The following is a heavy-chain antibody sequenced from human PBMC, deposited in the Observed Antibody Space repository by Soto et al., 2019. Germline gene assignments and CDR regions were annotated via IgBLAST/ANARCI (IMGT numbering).Heavy chain of an antibody. J-gene: IGHJ4*02. Sequence: PGESLRLSCEASGFTFTTCWMTWVRQAPGKGLEWVANINKDGSEKFYVNSVKGRFTISRDNAKNSLFLQMNSLRAEDTAVYYCATRPCEVNYYGVFDYWGQGALVTVSS. D-gene: IGHD3-22*01. V-gene: IGHV3-7*03. CDR2: INKDGSEK. CDR1: GFTFTTCW. CDR3: ATRPCEVNYYGVFDY.